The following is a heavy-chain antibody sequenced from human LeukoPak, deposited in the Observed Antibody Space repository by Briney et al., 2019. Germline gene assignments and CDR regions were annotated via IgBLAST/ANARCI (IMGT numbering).Heavy chain of an antibody. CDR2: INPSGGST. CDR1: GYTFTGYY. J-gene: IGHJ6*02. D-gene: IGHD5-18*01. Sequence: ASVKVSCKASGYTFTGYYMHWVRQAPGQGLEWMGIINPSGGSTSYAQKFQGRVTMTRDTSTSTVYMELSSLRSEDTAVYYCARKGRGYSYGSYYYYGMDVWGQGTTVTVSS. V-gene: IGHV1-46*01. CDR3: ARKGRGYSYGSYYYYGMDV.